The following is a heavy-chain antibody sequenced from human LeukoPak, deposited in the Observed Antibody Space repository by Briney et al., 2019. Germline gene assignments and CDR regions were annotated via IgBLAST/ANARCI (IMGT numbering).Heavy chain of an antibody. CDR2: ISAYNGNT. Sequence: ASVKVSCKSSGYTFTSYGIIWVRQAPGQGLEWMGCISAYNGNTNYAQKLQGRVTMTTDTSTSTAYMELRSLRSDDTAVYYCARVPDIVVVPAAPIYAFDIWGQGTMVTVSS. CDR3: ARVPDIVVVPAAPIYAFDI. J-gene: IGHJ3*02. CDR1: GYTFTSYG. V-gene: IGHV1-18*01. D-gene: IGHD2-2*01.